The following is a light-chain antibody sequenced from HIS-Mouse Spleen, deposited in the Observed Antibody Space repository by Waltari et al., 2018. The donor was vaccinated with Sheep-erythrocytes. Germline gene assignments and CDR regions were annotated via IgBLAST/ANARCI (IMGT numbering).Light chain of an antibody. V-gene: IGKV1-9*01. CDR3: QQLNSYPHT. CDR2: AAS. CDR1: QGISSY. J-gene: IGKJ2*01. Sequence: DIQLTQSPSFLSASVGDRATLTCRASQGISSYLAWYQQKPGKAPKLLIYAASTLQSGVPSRFSGSGSGTEFTLTISSLQPEDFATYYCQQLNSYPHTFGQGTKLEIK.